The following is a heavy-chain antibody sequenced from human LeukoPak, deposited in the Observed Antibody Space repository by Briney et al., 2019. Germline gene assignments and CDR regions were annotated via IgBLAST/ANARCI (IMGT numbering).Heavy chain of an antibody. CDR3: ARERTKGGSDAFDI. CDR2: ISMFSTYI. Sequence: GGSLRLSCAASGFTFSSYSMNWVRQAPGKGLEWVSSISMFSTYIYYTDSVKGRFTISRDNAKNSLFLQMDSLRAEDTAVYYCARERTKGGSDAFDIWGQGTMVTVSS. CDR1: GFTFSSYS. D-gene: IGHD1-1*01. V-gene: IGHV3-21*01. J-gene: IGHJ3*02.